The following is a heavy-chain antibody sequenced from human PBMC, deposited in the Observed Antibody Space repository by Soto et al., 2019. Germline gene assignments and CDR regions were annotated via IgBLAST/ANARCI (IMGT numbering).Heavy chain of an antibody. CDR1: GFIFNNYW. J-gene: IGHJ4*02. Sequence: EVQLVESGGGLVQPGGSLRLSCAASGFIFNNYWMSWVRQAPGKGLEWVANIKSDGSDKYYVDSVKGRFTISRDNAKNSLFLQMNSLRAEDTAVYYCASGTLPMLRGGYNNWGQGTLVTVSS. V-gene: IGHV3-7*01. CDR2: IKSDGSDK. D-gene: IGHD3-10*01. CDR3: ASGTLPMLRGGYNN.